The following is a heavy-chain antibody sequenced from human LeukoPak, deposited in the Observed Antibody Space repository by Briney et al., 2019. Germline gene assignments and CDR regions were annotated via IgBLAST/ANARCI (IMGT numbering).Heavy chain of an antibody. CDR2: IIPILGIA. CDR3: ARVFAVAGTD. J-gene: IGHJ4*02. V-gene: IGHV1-69*02. D-gene: IGHD6-19*01. CDR1: GGTFSSYT. Sequence: GASVKVSCKASGGTFSSYTISWVRQAPGQGLEWKGRIIPILGIANYAQKFQGRVTITADKSTSTAYMELSSLRSEDTAVYYCARVFAVAGTDWGQGTLVTVSS.